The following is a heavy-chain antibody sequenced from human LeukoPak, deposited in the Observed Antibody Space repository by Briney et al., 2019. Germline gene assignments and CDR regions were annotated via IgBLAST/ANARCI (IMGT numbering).Heavy chain of an antibody. CDR2: IRYDGSNE. Sequence: PGGSLRPSSSASGITFNSYGMHWVRQAPDKGLVWVAFIRYDGSNEYYAASVKGRFTISIDNSKNQLSLQMNCLTGEDTAVYYCCGDFYYWGQGTLVTVSS. CDR3: CGDFYY. J-gene: IGHJ4*02. V-gene: IGHV3-30*02. CDR1: GITFNSYG. D-gene: IGHD2-21*01.